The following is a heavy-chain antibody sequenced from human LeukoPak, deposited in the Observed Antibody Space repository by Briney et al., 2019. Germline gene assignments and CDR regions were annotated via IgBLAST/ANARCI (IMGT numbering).Heavy chain of an antibody. CDR1: GFTFSNYA. D-gene: IGHD1-26*01. V-gene: IGHV3-23*01. CDR2: VDGGGPNT. CDR3: ARDPRVGVTAAGFFHH. J-gene: IGHJ1*01. Sequence: EGSLRLSCADSGFTFSNYALGWVRQAPGKGLEWVSGVDGGGPNTLYADSVKGRFTISTDNSKSILYLQMNSLRAEDTAVYYCARDPRVGVTAAGFFHHWGQGTLVTVSS.